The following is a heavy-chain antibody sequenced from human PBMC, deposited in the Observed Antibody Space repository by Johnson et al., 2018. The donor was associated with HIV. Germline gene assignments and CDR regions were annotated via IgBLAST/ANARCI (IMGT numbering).Heavy chain of an antibody. V-gene: IGHV3-11*04. CDR3: AKDLRVFDWFNAYDAFDI. D-gene: IGHD3-9*01. CDR2: LSSSGSTI. CDR1: GLTFSDYD. Sequence: QVQLVESGGDLVKAGGSLRLSCAASGLTFSDYDMSWIRQAPGKGLEWVSYLSSSGSTIYYADSVEGRFTISRDNSKNTLYLQMNSLRADDTAVYYCAKDLRVFDWFNAYDAFDIWGQGTMVTVSS. J-gene: IGHJ3*02.